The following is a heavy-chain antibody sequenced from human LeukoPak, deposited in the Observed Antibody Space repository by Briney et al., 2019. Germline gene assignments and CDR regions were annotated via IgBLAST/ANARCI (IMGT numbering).Heavy chain of an antibody. V-gene: IGHV1-46*01. CDR3: AGDGGGWELLQELDY. Sequence: ASVKVSCKASGYTFTSYYMHWVRQAPGQGLEWMGIINPSGGSTSYAQKFQGRVTMTRDMSTSTVYMELSSLRSEDTAVYYCAGDGGGWELLQELDYWGQGTLVTVSS. CDR2: INPSGGST. J-gene: IGHJ4*02. CDR1: GYTFTSYY. D-gene: IGHD1-26*01.